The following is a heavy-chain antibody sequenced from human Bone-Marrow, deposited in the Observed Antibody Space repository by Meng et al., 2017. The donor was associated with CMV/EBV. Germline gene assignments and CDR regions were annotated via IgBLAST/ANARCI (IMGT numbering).Heavy chain of an antibody. CDR3: ADILGYCSSTSCYTPY. Sequence: SETLSPTCTVSGYSISSGYYWGWIRQPPGKGLEWIGSIYHSGSTYYNPSLKSRVTISVDTSKNQFFLKLSSVTAADTAVYYCADILGYCSSTSCYTPYWGQGTLVTVSS. D-gene: IGHD2-2*02. V-gene: IGHV4-38-2*02. CDR1: GYSISSGYY. J-gene: IGHJ4*02. CDR2: IYHSGST.